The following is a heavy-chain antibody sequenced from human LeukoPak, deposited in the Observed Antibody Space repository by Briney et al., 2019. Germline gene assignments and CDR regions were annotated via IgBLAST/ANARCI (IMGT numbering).Heavy chain of an antibody. V-gene: IGHV3-7*04. Sequence: PGGSLRLSCTASGFSFSTFWMNWVRQARGKGLEWVANIKHDGSVKYYVDSVKGRFTISRDNAMQSLYLQMNSLRAEDTAVYYCAGGVSYWGRGTLVTVSS. CDR2: IKHDGSVK. CDR1: GFSFSTFW. J-gene: IGHJ4*02. CDR3: AGGVSY.